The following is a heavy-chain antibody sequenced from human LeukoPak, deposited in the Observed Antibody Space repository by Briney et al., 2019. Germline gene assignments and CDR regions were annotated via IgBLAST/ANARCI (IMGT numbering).Heavy chain of an antibody. CDR1: GFTFSSYS. D-gene: IGHD2-2*01. Sequence: GGSLRLSCAASGFTFSSYSMNWVRQAPGKGLEWVSYISSSSSTIYYADSVKGRFTISRDNAKNSLYLQMNSLRAEDTAVYYCARGGSCSSTSCPKPNYFDYWGQGTLVTVSS. CDR3: ARGGSCSSTSCPKPNYFDY. J-gene: IGHJ4*02. CDR2: ISSSSSTI. V-gene: IGHV3-48*01.